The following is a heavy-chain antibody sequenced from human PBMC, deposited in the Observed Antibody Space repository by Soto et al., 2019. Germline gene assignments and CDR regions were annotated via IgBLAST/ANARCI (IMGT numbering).Heavy chain of an antibody. CDR1: GFTFSSYG. CDR3: ARGNFDILTGYPLYYFDN. D-gene: IGHD3-9*01. V-gene: IGHV3-33*01. CDR2: IWYDGSNK. J-gene: IGHJ4*02. Sequence: PGGSLRLSCAASGFTFSSYGMHWVRQAPGKGLEWVAVIWYDGSNKYYADSVKGRFTISRDNSKNTLYLQMNSLRAEDTAVDYCARGNFDILTGYPLYYFDNGGQETLVTVSS.